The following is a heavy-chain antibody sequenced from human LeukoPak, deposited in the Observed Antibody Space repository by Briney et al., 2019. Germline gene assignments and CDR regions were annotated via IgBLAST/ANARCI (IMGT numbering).Heavy chain of an antibody. CDR1: GYTFTSYG. CDR2: INTNTGNP. D-gene: IGHD4-17*01. Sequence: ASVKVSCKASGYTFTSYGISWVRQAPGQGLEWMGWINTNTGNPTYAQGFTGRFVFSLDTSVSTAYLQISSLKAEDTAVYYCARENLTVTHDYWGQGTLVTVSS. CDR3: ARENLTVTHDY. J-gene: IGHJ4*02. V-gene: IGHV7-4-1*02.